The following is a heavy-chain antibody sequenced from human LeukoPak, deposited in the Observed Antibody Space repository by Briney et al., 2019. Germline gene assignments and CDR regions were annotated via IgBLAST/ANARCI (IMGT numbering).Heavy chain of an antibody. Sequence: GASVKVSCKASGYTFTGYYLHWVRQAPGQGLEWMGWINPNSGGTNYAQKFQGRVTMTRDTSISTAYMELSRLRSDDTAVYYCARGHYDSSGYYYVGADSFDYWGQGTLVTVSS. CDR2: INPNSGGT. J-gene: IGHJ4*02. CDR1: GYTFTGYY. V-gene: IGHV1-2*02. CDR3: ARGHYDSSGYYYVGADSFDY. D-gene: IGHD3-22*01.